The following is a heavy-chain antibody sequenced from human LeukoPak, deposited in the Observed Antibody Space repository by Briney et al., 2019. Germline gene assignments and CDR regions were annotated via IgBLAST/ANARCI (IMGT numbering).Heavy chain of an antibody. V-gene: IGHV4-38-2*02. Sequence: ETLSLTCTVSGYSISSGYYWGWIRQPPGKGLEWIGSIYHSGSTYYNPSLKRRVTISVDTSKNQFSLKLSSVTAADTAVYYCARVEVGELSFDYWGQGTLVTVSS. CDR3: ARVEVGELSFDY. D-gene: IGHD3-10*01. CDR2: IYHSGST. CDR1: GYSISSGYY. J-gene: IGHJ4*02.